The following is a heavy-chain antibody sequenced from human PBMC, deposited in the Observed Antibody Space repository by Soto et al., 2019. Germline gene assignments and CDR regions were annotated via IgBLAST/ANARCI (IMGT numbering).Heavy chain of an antibody. CDR3: AKDRGYCSSGRYYPGD. CDR2: ISYDGSNK. V-gene: IGHV3-30*18. Sequence: QVQLVESGGGVVQPGRSLRLSCGASGFTFNNYGMHWVRQAPGKGLEWVATISYDGSNKYYPDSVKGRFTISRDNSKNTQYLQMNSLRAEDTAVYYCAKDRGYCSSGRYYPGDWGQGILVTVSS. J-gene: IGHJ4*02. CDR1: GFTFNNYG. D-gene: IGHD2-15*01.